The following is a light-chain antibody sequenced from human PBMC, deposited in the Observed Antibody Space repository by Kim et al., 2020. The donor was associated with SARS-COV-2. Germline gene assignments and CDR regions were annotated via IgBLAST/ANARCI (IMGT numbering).Light chain of an antibody. CDR1: KIGREV. J-gene: IGLJ1*01. CDR2: RDS. Sequence: LGQTARITCGGDKIGREVVHWYQQKPGQAPVLVIYRDSKRPSGIPDRLSGSNSGNTATLTISGAQGGDEADYYCQVWDSNTSTYVFGSGTRVTVL. V-gene: IGLV3-9*01. CDR3: QVWDSNTSTYV.